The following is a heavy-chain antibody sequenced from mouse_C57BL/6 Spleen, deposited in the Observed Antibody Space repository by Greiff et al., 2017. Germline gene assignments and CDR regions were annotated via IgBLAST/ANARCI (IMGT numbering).Heavy chain of an antibody. J-gene: IGHJ3*01. CDR1: GYTFTDYY. Sequence: EFQLQQSGPELVKPGASVTISCKASGYTFTDYYMNWVQQSHGKSLEWIGDINPNNGGTSYNQKFKGKATLTVDKSSSTAYMELRSLTSEDSAVYYCARAGYGIKFAYWGQGTLVTVSA. V-gene: IGHV1-26*01. D-gene: IGHD1-1*01. CDR3: ARAGYGIKFAY. CDR2: INPNNGGT.